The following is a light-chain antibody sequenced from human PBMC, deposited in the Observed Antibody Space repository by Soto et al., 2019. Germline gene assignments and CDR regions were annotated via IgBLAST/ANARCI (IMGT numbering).Light chain of an antibody. CDR1: SSDVGGYNY. CDR2: EVS. J-gene: IGLJ2*01. V-gene: IGLV2-8*01. Sequence: QSALTQPPSASGSPGQSVTISCTGTSSDVGGYNYVSWYQQHPGKAPKLMIYEVSKRPSGVPDRFSGSKSGNTASLTVSGLQAEDEADYCCSSYAGSNNLVFGGGTKLTLL. CDR3: SSYAGSNNLV.